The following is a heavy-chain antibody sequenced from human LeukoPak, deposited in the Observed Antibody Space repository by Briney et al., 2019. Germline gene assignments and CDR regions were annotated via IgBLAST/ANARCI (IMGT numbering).Heavy chain of an antibody. V-gene: IGHV3-23*01. D-gene: IGHD3-10*01. J-gene: IGHJ4*02. CDR1: GFIFRNYA. CDR3: AKDQWGSYYNFDY. Sequence: PGGSLRLSGAASGFIFRNYAMSWVRQAPGKGLEWVSVISGSGDSAFYADSVKGRFTISRDSSKNTLFLQMNSLRAEDTAVYYCAKDQWGSYYNFDYWGQGTLVAVSS. CDR2: ISGSGDSA.